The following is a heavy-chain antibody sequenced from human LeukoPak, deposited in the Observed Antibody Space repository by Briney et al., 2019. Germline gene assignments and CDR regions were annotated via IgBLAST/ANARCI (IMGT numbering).Heavy chain of an antibody. Sequence: PGGSRRLSCAASGFTFSRYRVNWVRQAPGKGLEWVAYIRTSSGGIYYADSVKGRFTISTGTAKNSLYLEMNNLRDGDTAVYYCARDDSWAFDYWGQGTLVTVSS. CDR1: GFTFSRYR. V-gene: IGHV3-48*02. CDR2: IRTSSGGI. CDR3: ARDDSWAFDY. D-gene: IGHD2-21*02. J-gene: IGHJ4*02.